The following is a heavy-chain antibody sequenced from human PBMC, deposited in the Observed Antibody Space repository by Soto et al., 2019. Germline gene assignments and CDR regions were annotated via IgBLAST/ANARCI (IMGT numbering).Heavy chain of an antibody. CDR3: ARDQPDYYDISGLPKRHYYYYGMDV. Sequence: ASVKVSCKASGYTFTSYAMHWVRQAPGQRLEWMGWINAGNGNTKYSQKFQGRVTITRDTSASTAYMELSSLRSEDTAVYYCARDQPDYYDISGLPKRHYYYYGMDVWGQGTTVTVSS. V-gene: IGHV1-3*01. J-gene: IGHJ6*02. CDR1: GYTFTSYA. CDR2: INAGNGNT. D-gene: IGHD3-22*01.